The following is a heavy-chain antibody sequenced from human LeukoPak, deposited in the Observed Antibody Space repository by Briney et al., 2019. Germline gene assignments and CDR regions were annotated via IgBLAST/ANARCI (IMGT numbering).Heavy chain of an antibody. CDR2: IKQDGSEK. J-gene: IGHJ4*02. V-gene: IGHV3-7*01. Sequence: QPGGSLRLSCAASGFTFSSYWMSWVRQAPGKGLEWVANIKQDGSEKYYVDSVKGRFTISRDNAKNSLYLQMNSLRAEDTAVYYCARDYYDSSGYILSRGDSYFDYWGQGTLVTVSS. D-gene: IGHD3-22*01. CDR3: ARDYYDSSGYILSRGDSYFDY. CDR1: GFTFSSYW.